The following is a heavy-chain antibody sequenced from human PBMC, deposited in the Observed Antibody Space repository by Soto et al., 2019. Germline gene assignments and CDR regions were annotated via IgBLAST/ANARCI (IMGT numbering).Heavy chain of an antibody. Sequence: QVQLVESGGGVIQPGRSLRLSCAASGFTFSTYGMNWVRQAPGKGLEWVAVIWYDGSNKYYAASVKGRFTISRDNSKNRMYLQMNSLRPEDTAMYYCARDEEQYMFGFGSPDYWGQGTLVTVSS. V-gene: IGHV3-33*01. J-gene: IGHJ4*02. CDR3: ARDEEQYMFGFGSPDY. D-gene: IGHD3-3*02. CDR2: IWYDGSNK. CDR1: GFTFSTYG.